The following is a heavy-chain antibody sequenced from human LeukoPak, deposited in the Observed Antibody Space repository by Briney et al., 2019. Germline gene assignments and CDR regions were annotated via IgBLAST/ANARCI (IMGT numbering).Heavy chain of an antibody. Sequence: GGSLRLSCAASGFTFSDYYISWIRQAPGKGLEWISYISSSGRTVDQADSVRGRFTISRDNAKNSLYLQMNSLGAEDTAVYHCARDRDVDYGNDGFDIWGQGTTVTVSS. CDR2: ISSSGRTV. D-gene: IGHD4/OR15-4a*01. J-gene: IGHJ3*02. V-gene: IGHV3-11*04. CDR1: GFTFSDYY. CDR3: ARDRDVDYGNDGFDI.